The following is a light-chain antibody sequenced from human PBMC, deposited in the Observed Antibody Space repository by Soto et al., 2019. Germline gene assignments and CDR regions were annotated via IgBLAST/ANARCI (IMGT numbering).Light chain of an antibody. V-gene: IGKV1-16*02. J-gene: IGKJ4*01. CDR2: AAS. CDR3: QQYKTYPLT. CDR1: QDININ. Sequence: DIQMTQSPSSLSASVGDTVTITCRASQDININLAWFQQRPGKAPRSLISAASTLQSGVPSKFSGSGSGKDFTLTISSLQPEDFATYYCQQYKTYPLTLGGGTKVEIK.